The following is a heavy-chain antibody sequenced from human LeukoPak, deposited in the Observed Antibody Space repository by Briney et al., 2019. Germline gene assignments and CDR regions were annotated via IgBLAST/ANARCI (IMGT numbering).Heavy chain of an antibody. CDR3: ARGYHYGERRPPPSSDY. D-gene: IGHD3-10*01. J-gene: IGHJ4*02. CDR2: IDSTGST. CDR1: GIPVSSIY. V-gene: IGHV3-66*02. Sequence: GGSLRLSRVASGIPVSSIYMRWVRQAPGKGLEWVSCIDSTGSTYYADSVKGRFTISRDNSKNTRYLKMNSLRAEDTAVYYCARGYHYGERRPPPSSDYWGQGTLVTVSS.